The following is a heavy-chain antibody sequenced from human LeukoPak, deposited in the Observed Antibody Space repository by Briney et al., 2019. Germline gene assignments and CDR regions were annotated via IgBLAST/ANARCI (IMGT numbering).Heavy chain of an antibody. CDR2: VSRRSSFI. CDR1: GFTFSSYS. CDR3: ARVSDAYDYFFDY. Sequence: GGSLRLSCAASGFTFSSYSMNWVRQAPGKGLEWVSSVSRRSSFIFYADSVQGRFTISRDDAKDSLFLQLNSLRAEDTAVYYCARVSDAYDYFFDYWGQGSLVTVSS. J-gene: IGHJ4*02. V-gene: IGHV3-21*01. D-gene: IGHD5-12*01.